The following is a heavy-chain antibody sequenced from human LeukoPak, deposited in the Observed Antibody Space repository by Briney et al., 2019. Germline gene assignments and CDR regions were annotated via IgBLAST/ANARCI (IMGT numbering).Heavy chain of an antibody. CDR3: ARIKLRFLEWPRNYYYYYMDV. J-gene: IGHJ6*03. CDR1: GGSISSYY. CDR2: IYTSGST. Sequence: SETLSLTCTVSGGSISSYYWSWIRQPPGKGLEWIGYIYTSGSTNYNPSLKSRVTISVDTSKNQFSLKLSSVTAADTAVYYCARIKLRFLEWPRNYYYYYMDVWGKGTTVTVSS. D-gene: IGHD3-3*01. V-gene: IGHV4-4*09.